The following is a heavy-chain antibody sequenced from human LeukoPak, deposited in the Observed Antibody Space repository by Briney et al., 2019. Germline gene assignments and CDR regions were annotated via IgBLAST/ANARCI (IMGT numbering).Heavy chain of an antibody. Sequence: SETLSLTCAVSGVSISSGDYSWSWLRQPPGKGLEWIGYIYHTRTTYYNPSLKGRGTISLDRSKNQFSLKLTSVTAADTAVYYCAGDFGSGSYRFDYWGQGTLVTVSS. D-gene: IGHD3-10*01. CDR3: AGDFGSGSYRFDY. CDR1: GVSISSGDYS. J-gene: IGHJ4*02. V-gene: IGHV4-30-2*01. CDR2: IYHTRTT.